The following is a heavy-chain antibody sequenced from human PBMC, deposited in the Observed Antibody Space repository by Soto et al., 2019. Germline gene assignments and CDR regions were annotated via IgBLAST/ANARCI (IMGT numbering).Heavy chain of an antibody. CDR1: GGSVSSGSYY. CDR3: ARVLGVVTQYYYGMDV. V-gene: IGHV4-61*01. CDR2: IYYSGST. D-gene: IGHD3-3*01. Sequence: SETLSLTCTVSGGSVSSGSYYWSWIRQPPGKGLEWIGYIYYSGSTNYNPSLKSRVTISVDTSKNQFSLKLSSVTAADTAVYYCARVLGVVTQYYYGMDVWGQGTTVTVSS. J-gene: IGHJ6*02.